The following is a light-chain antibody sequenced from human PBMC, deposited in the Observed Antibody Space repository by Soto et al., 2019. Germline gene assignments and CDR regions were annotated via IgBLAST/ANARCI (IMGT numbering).Light chain of an antibody. CDR3: QQYDTSPPLYT. CDR2: AAS. CDR1: QVVDTTY. J-gene: IGKJ2*01. Sequence: DIVLTQSPGTLSLSPGERATLSCRASQVVDTTYLAWYQHKPGQAPRLLIYAASSRAAGIPDRFSGSGSGTDFTLTISRLEPEDFVVYYCQQYDTSPPLYTFGQGTKLEIK. V-gene: IGKV3-20*01.